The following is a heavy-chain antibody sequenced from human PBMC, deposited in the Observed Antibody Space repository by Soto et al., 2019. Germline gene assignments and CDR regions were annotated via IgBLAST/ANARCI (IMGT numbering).Heavy chain of an antibody. CDR2: ISAYNGNT. J-gene: IGHJ4*02. D-gene: IGHD3-9*01. Sequence: GASVKVSCKASGYTFTSYGISWVRQAPGQGLEWMGWISAYNGNTNYAQKLQGRVTMTTDTSTSTAYMELRSLRSDDTAVYYCARDVRVLRYFDWLSTSSPYSSGGRRDYWGQGTLVTVSS. CDR1: GYTFTSYG. CDR3: ARDVRVLRYFDWLSTSSPYSSGGRRDY. V-gene: IGHV1-18*01.